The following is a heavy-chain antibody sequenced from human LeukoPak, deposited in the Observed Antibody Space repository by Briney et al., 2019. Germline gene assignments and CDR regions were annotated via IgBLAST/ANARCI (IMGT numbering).Heavy chain of an antibody. J-gene: IGHJ6*03. Sequence: ASVKVSCKASGYTFTSYYMHWVRQAPGQGLEWMGIINPSGGSTSYAQKFQGRVTMTRDMSTSTVYMELSSMRSEDTAVYYCAREGGKRILWFGELSQLRYYYMDVWGKGTTVTVSS. D-gene: IGHD3-10*01. V-gene: IGHV1-46*01. CDR2: INPSGGST. CDR1: GYTFTSYY. CDR3: AREGGKRILWFGELSQLRYYYMDV.